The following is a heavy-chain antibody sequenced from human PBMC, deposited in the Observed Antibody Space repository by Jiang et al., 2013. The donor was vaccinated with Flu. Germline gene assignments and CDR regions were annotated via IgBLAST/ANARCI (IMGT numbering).Heavy chain of an antibody. CDR3: ARHGKIANRRNYFDY. V-gene: IGHV5-51*01. Sequence: GAEVKKPGESLKISCKASGYSFTDSWIGWVRLMPGRGLELMGIIYPDDSDTRYSPSFQGQVTISADKSISTAFLQWSSLKASDTAMYYCARHGKIANRRNYFDYWGQGTLVTVSS. J-gene: IGHJ4*02. CDR1: GYSFTDSW. CDR2: IYPDDSDT. D-gene: IGHD1-26*01.